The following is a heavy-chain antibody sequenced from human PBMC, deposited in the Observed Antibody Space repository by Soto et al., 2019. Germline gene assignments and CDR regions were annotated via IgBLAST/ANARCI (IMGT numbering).Heavy chain of an antibody. CDR2: IIPIFGTA. Sequence: SVKVSCKASGGTFSSYAISWVRQAPGQGLEWMGGIIPIFGTANYAQKFQGRVTITADESTSTAYMELSSLRSEDTAVYYCARVGGDSSSSGCGYYYYYGMDVWGQGTTVTVSS. V-gene: IGHV1-69*13. CDR1: GGTFSSYA. J-gene: IGHJ6*02. CDR3: ARVGGDSSSSGCGYYYYYGMDV. D-gene: IGHD6-6*01.